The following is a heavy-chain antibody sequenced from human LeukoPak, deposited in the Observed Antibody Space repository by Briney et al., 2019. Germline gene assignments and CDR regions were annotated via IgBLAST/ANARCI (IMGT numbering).Heavy chain of an antibody. V-gene: IGHV4-59*01. CDR1: GGSISSYY. D-gene: IGHD3-22*01. J-gene: IGHJ6*03. Sequence: NSSETLSLTCTVSGGSISSYYWSWIRQPPGKGLEWIGYIYYSGSTNYNPSLKSRVTISVDTSKNQFSLKLSSVTAADTAVYYCARNRAPYYYDSSGYYPYYYYYTDVWGKGTTVTVSS. CDR2: IYYSGST. CDR3: ARNRAPYYYDSSGYYPYYYYYTDV.